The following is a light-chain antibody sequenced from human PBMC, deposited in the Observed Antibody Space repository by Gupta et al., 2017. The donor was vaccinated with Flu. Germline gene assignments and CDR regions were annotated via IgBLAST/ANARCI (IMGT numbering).Light chain of an antibody. J-gene: IGKJ1*01. CDR2: AAS. Sequence: LHWYQHRPGTAPVLLIFAASSLQSVVASRFSGSGSGTDFSLPISSLQPEDTATYYCQQSYTTTWTFGQGSKVEIQ. V-gene: IGKV1-39*01. CDR3: QQSYTTTWT.